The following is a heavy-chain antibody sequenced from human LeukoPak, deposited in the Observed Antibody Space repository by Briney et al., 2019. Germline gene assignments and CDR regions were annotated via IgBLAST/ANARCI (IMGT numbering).Heavy chain of an antibody. Sequence: SETLSLTCTVSGVSVTRGAYSWTWIRQPVGKGLEWIGRIYTSGDTKYNPSLKSRVTISVDTSKNQFSLKLSSVTAADTAAYYCARANRVYYFDYWGQGTLVTVSS. J-gene: IGHJ4*02. V-gene: IGHV4-61*02. CDR2: IYTSGDT. CDR1: GVSVTRGAYS. CDR3: ARANRVYYFDY. D-gene: IGHD6-13*01.